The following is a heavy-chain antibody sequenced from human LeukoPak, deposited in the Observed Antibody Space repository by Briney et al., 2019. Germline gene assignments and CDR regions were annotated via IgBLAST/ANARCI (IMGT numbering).Heavy chain of an antibody. Sequence: PGGSLRLSCAASGFTVSSNDMSWVRQAPGKGLEWVSVIYNGDNTYYADSVKGRFTISRDNSKNTLYLQMNSLTAEDTAVYYCARDPASGVGGLDNWGQGTLVTVSS. V-gene: IGHV3-53*01. CDR3: ARDPASGVGGLDN. J-gene: IGHJ4*02. CDR1: GFTVSSND. D-gene: IGHD1-26*01. CDR2: IYNGDNT.